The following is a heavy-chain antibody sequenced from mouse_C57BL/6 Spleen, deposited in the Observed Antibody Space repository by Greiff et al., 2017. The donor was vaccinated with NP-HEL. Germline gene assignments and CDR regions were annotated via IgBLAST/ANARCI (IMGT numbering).Heavy chain of an antibody. CDR1: GYTFTDYE. V-gene: IGHV1-15*01. D-gene: IGHD1-1*01. CDR3: TRSTTVGAPDY. Sequence: LVESGAELVRPGASVTLSCKASGYTFTDYEMHWVKQTPVHGLEWIGAIDPETGGTAYNQKFKGKAILTADKSSSTAYMELRSLTSEDSAVYYCTRSTTVGAPDYWGQGTTLTVSS. CDR2: IDPETGGT. J-gene: IGHJ2*01.